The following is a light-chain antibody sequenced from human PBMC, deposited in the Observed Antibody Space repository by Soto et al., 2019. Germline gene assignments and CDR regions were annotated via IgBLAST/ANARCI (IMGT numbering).Light chain of an antibody. J-gene: IGLJ2*01. CDR1: SSDVGGYNY. Sequence: QSALTQPASVSGSPGQSITISCTGTSSDVGGYNYVSWYQQHPGKAPKLMIYDVSNRPSGVSNRFSGSKSGNTASLTISGLQAEDEADYYCSSYTSRSTLGVFGGGTQQAVL. V-gene: IGLV2-14*01. CDR2: DVS. CDR3: SSYTSRSTLGV.